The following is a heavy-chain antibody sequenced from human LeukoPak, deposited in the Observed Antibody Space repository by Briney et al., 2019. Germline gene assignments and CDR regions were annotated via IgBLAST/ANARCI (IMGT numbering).Heavy chain of an antibody. Sequence: SETLSLTCTVSGGSISSSSYYWGWIRQSTEKGLEWIGSIYYSGSTYYNPSLKSRVTISVDTSKNQFSLKLSSVTAADTAVYYCARSEVYSSGSDFDYWGQGTLVTVCS. V-gene: IGHV4-39*01. D-gene: IGHD6-19*01. CDR2: IYYSGST. CDR1: GGSISSSSYY. J-gene: IGHJ4*02. CDR3: ARSEVYSSGSDFDY.